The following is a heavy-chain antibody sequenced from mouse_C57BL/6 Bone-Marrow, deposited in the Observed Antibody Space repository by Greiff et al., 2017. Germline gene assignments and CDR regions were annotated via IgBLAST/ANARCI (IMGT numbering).Heavy chain of an antibody. V-gene: IGHV14-4*01. CDR3: TTDSYWYFDV. CDR2: IDPENGDT. CDR1: GFNIKDDY. Sequence: EVQLQQSGAELVRPGASVKLSCTASGFNIKDDYMHWVKQRPEQGLEWIGWIDPENGDTEYASQFQGKATITADTSSNTAYLQLSSLTSEDTAVYYCTTDSYWYFDVWGTGTTVTVSS. J-gene: IGHJ1*03. D-gene: IGHD2-12*01.